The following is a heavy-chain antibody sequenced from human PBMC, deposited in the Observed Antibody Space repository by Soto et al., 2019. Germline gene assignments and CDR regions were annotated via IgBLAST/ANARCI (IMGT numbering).Heavy chain of an antibody. CDR2: IYYSGST. CDR1: GGSISSYY. J-gene: IGHJ4*02. Sequence: LSLTCTVSGGSISSYYWSWIRQPPGKGLEWIGYIYYSGSTNYNPSLKSRVTISVDTSKNQFSLKLSSVTAADTAVYYCAGHTLTHGYPPIDYFDYWGQGTLVTVSS. V-gene: IGHV4-59*01. CDR3: AGHTLTHGYPPIDYFDY. D-gene: IGHD5-12*01.